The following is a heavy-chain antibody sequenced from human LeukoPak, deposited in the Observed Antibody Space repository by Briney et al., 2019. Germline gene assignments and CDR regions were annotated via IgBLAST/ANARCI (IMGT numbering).Heavy chain of an antibody. CDR2: IYTSGST. CDR3: ARDGPSYDFWSGYSAGYYYYYMDV. Sequence: SETLSLTCTVSGGSISSYYWSWIRQPAGKGLEWIGRIYTSGSTNYNPSLKSRVTMSVDTSKNQFSLKLSSVTTADTAVYYCARDGPSYDFWSGYSAGYYYYYMDVWGKGTTVTVPS. CDR1: GGSISSYY. V-gene: IGHV4-4*07. J-gene: IGHJ6*03. D-gene: IGHD3-3*01.